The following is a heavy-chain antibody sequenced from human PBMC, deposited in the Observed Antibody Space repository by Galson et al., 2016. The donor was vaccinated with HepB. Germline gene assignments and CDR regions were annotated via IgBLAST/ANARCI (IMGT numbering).Heavy chain of an antibody. CDR3: TKDMAFDYGDSVNPGAFYI. J-gene: IGHJ3*02. Sequence: SLRLSCAASGFPFSSYAMTWVRQAPGKGLEWVSAVSGSGLSTYYTESVKGRFTISRDNSKNTVYLQMSSLRAEDTAVYYCTKDMAFDYGDSVNPGAFYIWGQGTLVTVSS. CDR2: VSGSGLST. D-gene: IGHD4-17*01. CDR1: GFPFSSYA. V-gene: IGHV3-23*01.